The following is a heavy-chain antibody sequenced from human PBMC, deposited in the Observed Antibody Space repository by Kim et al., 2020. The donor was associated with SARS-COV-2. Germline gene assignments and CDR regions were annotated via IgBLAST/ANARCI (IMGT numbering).Heavy chain of an antibody. D-gene: IGHD3-10*01. CDR2: IYYSGST. Sequence: SETLSLTCTVSGGSISSSSYYWGWIRQPPGKGLEWIGSIYYSGSTYYNPSLKSRVTISVDTSKNQFSLKLSSVTAADTAVYYCARDTMVRGNLNWFDPWGQGTLVTVSS. CDR3: ARDTMVRGNLNWFDP. CDR1: GGSISSSSYY. J-gene: IGHJ5*02. V-gene: IGHV4-39*02.